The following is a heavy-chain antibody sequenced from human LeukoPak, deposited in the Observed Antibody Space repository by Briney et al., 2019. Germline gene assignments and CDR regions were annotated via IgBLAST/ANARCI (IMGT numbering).Heavy chain of an antibody. J-gene: IGHJ5*02. CDR3: ARDPHCSGGSCYSFDP. CDR1: GFTFSSYA. V-gene: IGHV3-30-3*01. CDR2: ISYDGSNK. D-gene: IGHD2-15*01. Sequence: SGGSLRLSCAASGFTFSSYAMHWVCQAPGKGLEWVAVISYDGSNKYYADSVKGRFTISRDNSKSTLYLQMNSLRAEDTAVYYCARDPHCSGGSCYSFDPWGQGTLVTVSS.